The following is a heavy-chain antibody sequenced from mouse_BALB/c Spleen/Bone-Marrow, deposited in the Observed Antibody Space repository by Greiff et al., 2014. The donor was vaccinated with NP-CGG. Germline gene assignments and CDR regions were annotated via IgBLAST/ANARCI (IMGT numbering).Heavy chain of an antibody. D-gene: IGHD2-1*01. V-gene: IGHV1-14*01. Sequence: VQLQQSGPELVKPGASVKMSCKASGYTFTSYVMNWVKQKPGQGLEWIGFFNPYNDGTKFNEKFKGKATLTSDKSSSTAYMEFSSLTSEDSAVYYCAREDGNYGYWYFDVWGAGTTVTVSS. CDR1: GYTFTSYV. J-gene: IGHJ1*01. CDR3: AREDGNYGYWYFDV. CDR2: FNPYNDGT.